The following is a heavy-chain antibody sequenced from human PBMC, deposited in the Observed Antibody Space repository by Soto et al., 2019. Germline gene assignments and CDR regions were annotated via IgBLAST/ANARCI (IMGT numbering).Heavy chain of an antibody. V-gene: IGHV5-10-1*01. Sequence: GLEWVGRIDPSDSYTNYSPSFQGHVTISADKSISTAYLQWSSLKASDTAMYYCASPTRSSPPCSYGMDVWGQGTTVTVSS. CDR2: IDPSDSYT. D-gene: IGHD2-15*01. CDR3: ASPTRSSPPCSYGMDV. J-gene: IGHJ6*01.